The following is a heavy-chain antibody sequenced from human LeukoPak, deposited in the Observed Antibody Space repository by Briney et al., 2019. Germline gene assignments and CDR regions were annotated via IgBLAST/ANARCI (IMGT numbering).Heavy chain of an antibody. Sequence: SETLSLTCTVSGGSISSGTYYWSWIRQPAGTGLEWIGRIYTSGSTNYNPSLKSRVTISIDTSKNQFSLKLSSVTAADTAVYYCAREFLYYDILTGYYSHNWFDPWGQGTLVTVSS. CDR2: IYTSGST. CDR3: AREFLYYDILTGYYSHNWFDP. CDR1: GGSISSGTYY. D-gene: IGHD3-9*01. J-gene: IGHJ5*02. V-gene: IGHV4-61*02.